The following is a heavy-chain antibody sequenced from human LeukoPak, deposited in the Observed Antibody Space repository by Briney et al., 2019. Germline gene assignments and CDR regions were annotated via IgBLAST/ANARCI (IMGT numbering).Heavy chain of an antibody. CDR2: INPNSGGT. V-gene: IGHV1-2*02. J-gene: IGHJ3*02. CDR1: GYTFTGYY. Sequence: GASVKVSCKASGYTFTGYYMHWVRQAPGQGLEWMGWINPNSGGTNYAQKFQGRVTMTRDTSISTAYMELSRLRSDDTAVYCCARDQAVVTGNDAFDIWGQGTMVTVSS. D-gene: IGHD4-23*01. CDR3: ARDQAVVTGNDAFDI.